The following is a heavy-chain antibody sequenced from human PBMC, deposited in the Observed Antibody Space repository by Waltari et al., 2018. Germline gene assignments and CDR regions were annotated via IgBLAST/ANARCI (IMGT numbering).Heavy chain of an antibody. CDR3: ATSVVVIAYYYGMDV. CDR1: GYTFSNYD. CDR2: FDPEDGET. D-gene: IGHD2-21*01. J-gene: IGHJ6*02. V-gene: IGHV1-24*01. Sequence: QVQLVQSGAEVKNPGASVKLSCKTSGYTFSNYDVSWVRQAPGRGLEWMGGFDPEDGETIYAQKFQGRVTMTEDTSTDTAYMELSSLRSEDTAVYYCATSVVVIAYYYGMDVWGQGTTVTVSS.